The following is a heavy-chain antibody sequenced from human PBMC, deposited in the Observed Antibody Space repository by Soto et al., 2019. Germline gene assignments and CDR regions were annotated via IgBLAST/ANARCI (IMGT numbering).Heavy chain of an antibody. Sequence: EVQLVESGGGLVKPGGSLRLSCAASGFTFSSYSMNWVRQAPGKGLEWVSSISSSSSYIYYADSVKGRFTISRDNAKNSLHLQMNSLRAEDTAVYYCARADYERNYYYYYMDVWGKGTTVTVSS. D-gene: IGHD4-17*01. CDR2: ISSSSSYI. V-gene: IGHV3-21*01. J-gene: IGHJ6*03. CDR1: GFTFSSYS. CDR3: ARADYERNYYYYYMDV.